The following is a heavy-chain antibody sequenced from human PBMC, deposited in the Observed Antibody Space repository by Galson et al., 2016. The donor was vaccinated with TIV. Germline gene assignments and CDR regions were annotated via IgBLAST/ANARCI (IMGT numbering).Heavy chain of an antibody. CDR1: GYSFSSYR. CDR3: ARRKEMTTNRLDAFDL. J-gene: IGHJ3*01. CDR2: IHPADSDT. V-gene: IGHV5-51*01. D-gene: IGHD5-24*01. Sequence: QSGAEVTKPGEPLKISCEGSGYSFSSYRIGWVRHKPGEGLEWIGIIHPADSDTRYSPSFRGQVTMSADKAINGAYLQWRTLKASDSAMYYCARRKEMTTNRLDAFDLWGQGTMVIVSS.